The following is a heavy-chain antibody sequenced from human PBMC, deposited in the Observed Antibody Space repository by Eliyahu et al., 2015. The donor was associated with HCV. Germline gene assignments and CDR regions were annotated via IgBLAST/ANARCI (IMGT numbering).Heavy chain of an antibody. D-gene: IGHD2-21*01. V-gene: IGHV3-23*01. J-gene: IGHJ3*02. CDR2: ISGSGGST. CDR3: AKRETYCGGDCFIWVNAFDI. Sequence: EVQLLESGGGLVQPGGSLRLSCXASGFTFSSXAMSWVRQAPGKGLEWVSAISGSGGSTYYADSVKGRFTISRDNSKNTLYLQMNSLRAEDTAVYYCAKRETYCGGDCFIWVNAFDIWGQGTMVTVSS. CDR1: GFTFSSXA.